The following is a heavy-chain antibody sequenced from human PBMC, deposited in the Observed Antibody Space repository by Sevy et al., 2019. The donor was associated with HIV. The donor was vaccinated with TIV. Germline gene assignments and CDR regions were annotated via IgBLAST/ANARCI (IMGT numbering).Heavy chain of an antibody. CDR2: IYYNGHL. Sequence: SETLSLTCTVSGGSITSLYWNWIRQPPGKGLEWIANIYYNGHLNYNPSLKSRVTLSLDTSKNLSSLRLSPVTAADTAMYYCAGENAWGRGYSWGQGTLVTVSS. CDR1: GGSITSLY. D-gene: IGHD1-26*01. J-gene: IGHJ4*02. V-gene: IGHV4-59*08. CDR3: AGENAWGRGYS.